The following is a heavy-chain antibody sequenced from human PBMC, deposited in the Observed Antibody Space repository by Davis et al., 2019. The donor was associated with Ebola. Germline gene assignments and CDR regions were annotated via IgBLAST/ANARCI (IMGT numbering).Heavy chain of an antibody. J-gene: IGHJ6*02. V-gene: IGHV1-18*04. CDR2: ISAYNGNT. D-gene: IGHD1-1*01. CDR3: ARDQVLEPWGYYYYGMDV. CDR1: GYTFTSYG. Sequence: ASVKVSCKASGYTFTSYGISWVRQAPGQGLEWMGWISAYNGNTNYAQKLQGRVTMTTDTSTSTAYMELRSLRSDDTAVYYCARDQVLEPWGYYYYGMDVWGQGTTVTVSS.